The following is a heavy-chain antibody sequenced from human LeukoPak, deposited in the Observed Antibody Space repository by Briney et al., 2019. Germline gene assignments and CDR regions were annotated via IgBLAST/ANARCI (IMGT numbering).Heavy chain of an antibody. V-gene: IGHV3-66*01. CDR2: IHAGGGT. CDR3: ARDSYCTGDSCKSAP. Sequence: PGGSLRLSCVASGFTISGNYMSWVRQAPGKGLEWVSIIHAGGGTYYADSVEGRFAISRDNSKNTLYLQMNSLRVEDTAIYYCARDSYCTGDSCKSAPWGQGTLVTVSS. J-gene: IGHJ5*02. CDR1: GFTISGNY. D-gene: IGHD2-15*01.